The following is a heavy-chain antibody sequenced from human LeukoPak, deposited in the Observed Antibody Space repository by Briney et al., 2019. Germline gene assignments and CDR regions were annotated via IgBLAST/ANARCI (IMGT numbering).Heavy chain of an antibody. D-gene: IGHD6-13*01. J-gene: IGHJ5*02. CDR3: ARIIAVAAAPGWVDP. V-gene: IGHV4-39*01. CDR1: GGSISSNSYY. Sequence: SETLSLTCTVSGGSISSNSYYWGWIRQPPGKGLEWIGSIYYSGSTYYNPSLKSRVTISVDTSKNQFSLKLSSVTAADTAVYSCARIIAVAAAPGWVDPWGQGALVTVSS. CDR2: IYYSGST.